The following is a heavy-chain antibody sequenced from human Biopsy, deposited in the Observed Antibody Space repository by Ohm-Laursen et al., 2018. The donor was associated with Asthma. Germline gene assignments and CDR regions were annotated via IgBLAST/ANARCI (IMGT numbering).Heavy chain of an antibody. CDR2: IMTAFGTT. V-gene: IGHV1-69*13. Sequence: SVKASCKAPGGTFSNFAISWVRQAPGQGLEWLGGIMTAFGTTNYAQKFQGRVTITADESTSTAYMEVTSLRSEDTAIYYCARCQVGYSSGWSLLLKKIYYSGMDVWGQGTAATVSS. CDR3: ARCQVGYSSGWSLLLKKIYYSGMDV. D-gene: IGHD6-19*01. J-gene: IGHJ6*02. CDR1: GGTFSNFA.